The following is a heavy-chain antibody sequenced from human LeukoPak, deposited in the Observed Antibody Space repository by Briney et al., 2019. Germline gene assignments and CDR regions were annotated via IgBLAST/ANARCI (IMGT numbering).Heavy chain of an antibody. CDR3: TRDASRTHFDS. Sequence: SVKVSCKASGYTFTGYYMHWVRQAPGQGLEWMGCINPNNGDPHYAQKFQGRVTMTRDTSISTAYMELSSLRSDDTAFYYCTRDASRTHFDSWGQGTLVTVSS. J-gene: IGHJ4*02. CDR1: GYTFTGYY. CDR2: INPNNGDP. V-gene: IGHV1-2*02. D-gene: IGHD6-13*01.